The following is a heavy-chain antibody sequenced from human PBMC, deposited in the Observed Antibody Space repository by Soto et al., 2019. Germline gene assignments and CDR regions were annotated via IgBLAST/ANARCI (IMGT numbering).Heavy chain of an antibody. Sequence: ASVKVSCKASGYTLSDYHMHWMLQAPGQALMWMGYINPSSAATYYSHHFQGRVTMTRDTSITTAYMELSRLRSDDTAVYYCARGHCSSTSCYGSDYYYGLDVWGQGTTVTVSS. CDR2: INPSSAAT. D-gene: IGHD2-2*01. J-gene: IGHJ6*02. V-gene: IGHV1-2*07. CDR3: ARGHCSSTSCYGSDYYYGLDV. CDR1: GYTLSDYH.